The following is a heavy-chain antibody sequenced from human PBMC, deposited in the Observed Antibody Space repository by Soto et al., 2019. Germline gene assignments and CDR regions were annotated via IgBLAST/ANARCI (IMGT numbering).Heavy chain of an antibody. CDR1: GFTFSSYG. J-gene: IGHJ2*01. D-gene: IGHD3-10*01. CDR3: ARDVRITMVRGVIGIDL. V-gene: IGHV3-33*01. Sequence: QVQLVESGGGVVQPGRSLRLSCAASGFTFSSYGMHWVRQAPGKGLEWVAVIWYDGSNKYYADSVKGRFTISRDNSRNTLYLQMSSLRAEDTAVYYCARDVRITMVRGVIGIDLWGRGTLVTVSS. CDR2: IWYDGSNK.